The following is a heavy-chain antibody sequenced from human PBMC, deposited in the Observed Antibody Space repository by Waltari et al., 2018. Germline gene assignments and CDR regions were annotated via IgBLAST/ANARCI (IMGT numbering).Heavy chain of an antibody. CDR3: AKGIRATATYFYMDV. Sequence: EARLEESGGGLEQPGKSLRLSCSASGFTFSTYAMTWVRQAPGKGMGWVSAFSDDGQTPFYADCVKGRCIISRDNSKSTLFLHLNSLRGDDTARYYCAKGIRATATYFYMDVWGKGTTVTVSS. V-gene: IGHV3-23*04. D-gene: IGHD3-10*01. CDR1: GFTFSTYA. J-gene: IGHJ6*03. CDR2: FSDDGQTP.